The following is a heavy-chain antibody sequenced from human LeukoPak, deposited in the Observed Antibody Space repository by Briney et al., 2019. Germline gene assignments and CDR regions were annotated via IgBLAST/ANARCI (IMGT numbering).Heavy chain of an antibody. D-gene: IGHD3-10*01. V-gene: IGHV2-5*02. CDR3: THRVRYTGSPHY. CDR2: YYWDDDK. CDR1: GLSLTTSEVG. J-gene: IGHJ4*02. Sequence: ESGPTLVKPTQTLTLTCTFSGLSLTTSEVGVGWIRQSPGKTLEWLALYYWDDDKRYSPSLKSRLTITRYPSKNRVVLTMTHIDRVDTGTYYCTHRVRYTGSPHYWGQGTPVTVSS.